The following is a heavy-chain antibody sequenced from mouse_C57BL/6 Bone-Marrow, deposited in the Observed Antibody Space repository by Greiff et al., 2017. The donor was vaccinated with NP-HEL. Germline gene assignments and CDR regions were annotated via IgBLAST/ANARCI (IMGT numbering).Heavy chain of an antibody. CDR2: IYPRSGNT. V-gene: IGHV1-81*01. D-gene: IGHD2-1*01. J-gene: IGHJ1*03. CDR1: GYTFTSYG. CDR3: ARREDYGNFYWYVDV. Sequence: VQLQQSGAELARPGASVKLSCKASGYTFTSYGISWVKQRTGQGLEWIGEIYPRSGNTYYNEKFKGKATLTADKSSSTAYMELRSLTSEDSAVYFCARREDYGNFYWYVDVWGTGTTVTVSS.